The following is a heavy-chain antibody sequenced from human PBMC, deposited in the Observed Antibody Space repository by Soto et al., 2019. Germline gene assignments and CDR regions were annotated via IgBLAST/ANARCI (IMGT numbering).Heavy chain of an antibody. CDR3: ARRHSSSSAFDP. CDR1: GYSFTSYW. V-gene: IGHV5-10-1*01. D-gene: IGHD6-13*01. J-gene: IGHJ5*02. CDR2: IDPSGSYT. Sequence: GESLKISCKGSGYSFTSYWINWVRQMPGKGLEWMGRIDPSGSYTNYSPSFQGHVTISADKSISTAYLQWSSLKASDTAMYYCARRHSSSSAFDPWGQGTLVTVSS.